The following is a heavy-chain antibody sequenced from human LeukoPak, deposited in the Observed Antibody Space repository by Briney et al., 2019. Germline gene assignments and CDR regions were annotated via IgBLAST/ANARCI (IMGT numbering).Heavy chain of an antibody. Sequence: ASVKVSCKASGYTFTGYYMHWVRQAPGQGLEWMGWINPNSGGTNYAQKFQGRVTMTRDTSISTAYMELSGLRSDDTAVYYCARTVSGYSSGWYEAEFDYWGQGTLVTVSS. J-gene: IGHJ4*02. CDR3: ARTVSGYSSGWYEAEFDY. CDR1: GYTFTGYY. V-gene: IGHV1-2*02. CDR2: INPNSGGT. D-gene: IGHD6-19*01.